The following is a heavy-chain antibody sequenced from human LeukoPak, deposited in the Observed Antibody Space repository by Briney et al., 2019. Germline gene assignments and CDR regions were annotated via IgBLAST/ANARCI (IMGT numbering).Heavy chain of an antibody. V-gene: IGHV4-4*07. Sequence: SETLSLTCTVSGGSISSYYWSWIRQPAGKGLEWIGRIYTSGSTNYNPSLKSRVTMSVDTSKNQFSLKLSSVTAADTAVYYCARGGLGHITMVRGDFDAFDIWGQGTMVTVSS. CDR2: IYTSGST. D-gene: IGHD3-10*01. J-gene: IGHJ3*02. CDR3: ARGGLGHITMVRGDFDAFDI. CDR1: GGSISSYY.